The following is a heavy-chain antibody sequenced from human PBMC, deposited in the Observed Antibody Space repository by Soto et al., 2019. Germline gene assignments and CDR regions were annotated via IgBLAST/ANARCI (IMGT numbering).Heavy chain of an antibody. CDR3: ARDYGDYVHGYYFDY. CDR2: ISAYNGNT. D-gene: IGHD4-17*01. J-gene: IGHJ4*02. V-gene: IGHV1-18*01. Sequence: ASVKVSCKASGYTFTSYGISWVRQAPGQGLEWMGWISAYNGNTIYAQKLQGRVTMTTDTSTSTAYMELRSLRSDDTAVYYCARDYGDYVHGYYFDYWGQGTLVIVSS. CDR1: GYTFTSYG.